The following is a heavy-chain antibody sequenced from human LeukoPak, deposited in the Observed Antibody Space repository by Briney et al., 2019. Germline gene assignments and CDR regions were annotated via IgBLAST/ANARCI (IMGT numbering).Heavy chain of an antibody. D-gene: IGHD3-3*01. V-gene: IGHV3-30-3*01. CDR1: GFTFSSYA. Sequence: GRSLRLSCAASGFTFSSYAMHWVRQAPGKGLEWVAVISYDGSNKYYADSVKGRFTISRDNSKNTLYLQMNSLRAEDTAVYYCARGGYDFWSGYPMVDPWGQGTLVTVSS. CDR3: ARGGYDFWSGYPMVDP. J-gene: IGHJ5*02. CDR2: ISYDGSNK.